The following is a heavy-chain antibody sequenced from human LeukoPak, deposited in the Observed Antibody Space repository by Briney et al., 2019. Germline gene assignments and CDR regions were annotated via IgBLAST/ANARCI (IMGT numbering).Heavy chain of an antibody. CDR1: GYSFTSYW. CDR3: ARVNDFWSGSHLAPFDY. D-gene: IGHD3-3*01. CDR2: IYPGDSDT. J-gene: IGHJ4*02. V-gene: IGHV5-51*01. Sequence: GESLKISCKGSGYSFTSYWIGWVRQMPGKGLEWMEIIYPGDSDTRYSPSFQGQITISADKSISIAYLQWSSLKAPDTAMYYCARVNDFWSGSHLAPFDYWGQGTLVTVSS.